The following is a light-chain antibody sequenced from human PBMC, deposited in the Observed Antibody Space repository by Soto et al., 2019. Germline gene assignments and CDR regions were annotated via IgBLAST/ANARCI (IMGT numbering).Light chain of an antibody. CDR2: WAS. Sequence: DIVMTQSPDSLAVSLGERATINCKSSQSVLYSSNNKNYLAWYQQKPGQPPKLLIYWASTRESGVPDRFSGGGSGTDFTLTISSLQAEDVAVYYCQQYYSTHWTFGQGTKVEIK. CDR3: QQYYSTHWT. V-gene: IGKV4-1*01. J-gene: IGKJ1*01. CDR1: QSVLYSSNNKNY.